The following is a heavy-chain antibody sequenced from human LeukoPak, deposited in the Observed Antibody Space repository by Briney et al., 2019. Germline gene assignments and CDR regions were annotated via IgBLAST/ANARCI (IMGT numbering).Heavy chain of an antibody. D-gene: IGHD3-10*01. V-gene: IGHV4-34*01. CDR2: INHSGST. Sequence: SETLSLTCAVYGGSFSGYHWSWIRQPPGKGLEWIGEINHSGSTNYNPSLKSRVTISVDTSKNQFSLKLSSVTAADTAVYYCAGMKAAYFGSGNYSRLRLFDPWGQGTLVTVSS. CDR3: AGMKAAYFGSGNYSRLRLFDP. CDR1: GGSFSGYH. J-gene: IGHJ5*02.